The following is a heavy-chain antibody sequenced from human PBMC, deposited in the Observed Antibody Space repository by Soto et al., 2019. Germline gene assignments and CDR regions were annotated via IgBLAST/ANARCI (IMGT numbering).Heavy chain of an antibody. CDR1: GGTFSNYA. CDR3: ARDNPSTYSFGNWFDP. V-gene: IGHV1-69*01. D-gene: IGHD5-18*01. Sequence: QVRLVQSGAEVKKPGSSVKVSCKASGGTFSNYAITWLRLAPGQGLEWLGGIIPVFGTVNYAQKFQGRVTITADESTSTAYMELNRLRSEDTAVYYCARDNPSTYSFGNWFDPWGPGTLVIVS. J-gene: IGHJ5*02. CDR2: IIPVFGTV.